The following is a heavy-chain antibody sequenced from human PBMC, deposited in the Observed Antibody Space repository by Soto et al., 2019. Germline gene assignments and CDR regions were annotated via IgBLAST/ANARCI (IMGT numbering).Heavy chain of an antibody. V-gene: IGHV1-18*01. J-gene: IGHJ4*02. CDR2: ISAYNGNT. Sequence: ASVTVSCTASVYTYTSYGSIWLRQANGKGLEWMGWISAYNGNTNYAQKLQGRVTMTTDTSTSTAYMELRSLRSDDTAVYSCARFPRYCSSTSCLYFDYWGQGTLVTVSS. CDR1: VYTYTSYG. CDR3: ARFPRYCSSTSCLYFDY. D-gene: IGHD2-2*01.